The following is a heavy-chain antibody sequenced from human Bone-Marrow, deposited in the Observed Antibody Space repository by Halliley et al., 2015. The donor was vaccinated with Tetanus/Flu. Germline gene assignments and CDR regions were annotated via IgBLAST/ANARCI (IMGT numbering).Heavy chain of an antibody. CDR3: TTGPNWGPLYFTH. J-gene: IGHJ4*02. V-gene: IGHV3-15*01. CDR2: IQSHTDV. CDR1: GFRFDDAW. D-gene: IGHD7-27*01. Sequence: SLRLSCAASGFRFDDAWMSWVRQAPGQGLEWVGRIQSHTDVDYAAPVRGSFTISRDDSRKMVYLQMNSLKTEDTAVYYCTTGPNWGPLYFTHWGQGALVTVSS.